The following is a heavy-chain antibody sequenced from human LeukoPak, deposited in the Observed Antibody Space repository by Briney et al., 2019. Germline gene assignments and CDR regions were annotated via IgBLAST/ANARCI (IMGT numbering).Heavy chain of an antibody. CDR2: IYYSGST. D-gene: IGHD4-11*01. V-gene: IGHV4-59*01. J-gene: IGHJ3*02. CDR3: ATLLASYSNYAFDI. Sequence: SETLSLTCTVSGGSISSYYWSWIRQPPGKGLEWIGYIYYSGSTNYNPSLKSRVTISVDTSKNQFPLKLSSVTAADTAVYYCATLLASYSNYAFDIWGQGTMVTVSS. CDR1: GGSISSYY.